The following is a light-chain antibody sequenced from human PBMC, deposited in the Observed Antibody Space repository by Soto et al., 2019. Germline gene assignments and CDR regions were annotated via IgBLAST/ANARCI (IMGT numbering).Light chain of an antibody. J-gene: IGKJ4*01. CDR3: QQTASFPLI. CDR1: QGITSW. V-gene: IGKV1-12*01. CDR2: AAS. Sequence: DIQMTQAPSSVSAFVGDRVTITCRASQGITSWLAWYQQKPGKAPELLIYAASSLQSGRPSRFSGSGSGKDFTLAISSLQPEDSATYYCQQTASFPLIFGGGTKVEIK.